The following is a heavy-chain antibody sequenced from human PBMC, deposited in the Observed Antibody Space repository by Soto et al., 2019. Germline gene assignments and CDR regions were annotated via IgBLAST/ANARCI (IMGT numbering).Heavy chain of an antibody. CDR3: AGVAEMGTVTKCYYYYLDV. J-gene: IGHJ6*03. V-gene: IGHV1-69*02. Sequence: QVQLVQSGAEVKKPGSSVKVSCKASGDTFSKHTISWVRQAPGQGLEWMGRIIPILGIANYAQKFQGRVTITADKSTSTAHRDLSSLRSEDTSVYYCAGVAEMGTVTKCYYYYLDVWGKGTTVTVSS. CDR2: IIPILGIA. D-gene: IGHD4-17*01. CDR1: GDTFSKHT.